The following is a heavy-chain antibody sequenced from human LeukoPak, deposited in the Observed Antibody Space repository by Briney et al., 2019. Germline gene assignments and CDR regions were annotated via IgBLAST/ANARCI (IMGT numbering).Heavy chain of an antibody. D-gene: IGHD5-18*01. CDR3: ATDQYRHVDTARANWFDP. Sequence: GASVKVSCKVSGYTLTELSVHWVRQAPGKGLEWMGGFDPEDGETIYAQKFQGRVTMTEDTSTDKAYMELSSLRSEDTAVYYCATDQYRHVDTARANWFDPWGQGTLVTVSS. V-gene: IGHV1-24*01. CDR2: FDPEDGET. CDR1: GYTLTELS. J-gene: IGHJ5*02.